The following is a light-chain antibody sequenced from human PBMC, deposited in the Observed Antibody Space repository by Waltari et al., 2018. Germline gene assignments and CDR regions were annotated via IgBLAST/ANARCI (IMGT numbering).Light chain of an antibody. J-gene: IGLJ3*02. CDR3: CAYVGRTTWV. CDR1: SIDIGDHIL. CDR2: EVN. Sequence: QSALTQPASVSWSLGQLITISCSGTSIDIGDHILVSWYQLHPGKAPNLILYEVNQRPSGVSYRFSGSKSGYTAYLTISGLQAEDEADYYCCAYVGRTTWVFGGGTSLTVL. V-gene: IGLV2-23*02.